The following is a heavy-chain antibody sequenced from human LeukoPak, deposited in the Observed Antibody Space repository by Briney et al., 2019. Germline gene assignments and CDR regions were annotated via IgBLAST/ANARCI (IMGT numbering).Heavy chain of an antibody. V-gene: IGHV3-21*01. CDR3: ARSQPGLGPAP. CDR1: GFTFSSYS. D-gene: IGHD3/OR15-3a*01. CDR2: ISSSSSYI. J-gene: IGHJ5*02. Sequence: GGSLRLSCAASGFTFSSYSMNWVRQAPGKGLEWVSSISSSSSYIYYADSVKGRFTISRDNAKNSLYLQMNSLRAEDTTVYYCARSQPGLGPAPWGQGTLVTVSS.